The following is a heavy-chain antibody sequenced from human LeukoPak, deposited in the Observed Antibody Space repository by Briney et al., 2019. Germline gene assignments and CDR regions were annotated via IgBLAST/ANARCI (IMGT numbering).Heavy chain of an antibody. CDR1: GFTFISYA. D-gene: IGHD6-19*01. J-gene: IGHJ4*02. Sequence: PGTSLRLSCAASGFTFISYAIHWVRQAPGKGLEWVAVISFHGTDSFYADSVKGRFTISRDNSKNTLYLQMSSLRADDTAVYYCAKESSTGYSSGWPYYFDYWGQGTLVTVSS. CDR3: AKESSTGYSSGWPYYFDY. V-gene: IGHV3-30*04. CDR2: ISFHGTDS.